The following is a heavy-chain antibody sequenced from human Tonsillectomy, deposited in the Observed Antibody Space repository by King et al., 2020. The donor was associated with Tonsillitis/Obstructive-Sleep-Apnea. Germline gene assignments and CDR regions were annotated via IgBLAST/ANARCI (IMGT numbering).Heavy chain of an antibody. J-gene: IGHJ4*02. D-gene: IGHD3-10*01. Sequence: QLQESGPGLVKPSETLSLTCTVSGGSISSSSYYWGWIRQPPGKGLECIGTIYYTGSTYYSPSLKSRVTISVDTSKNQFSLKLSSVTAADTAVYYCARQAGDFDYWGQGTLVTVSS. V-gene: IGHV4-39*01. CDR3: ARQAGDFDY. CDR1: GGSISSSSYY. CDR2: IYYTGST.